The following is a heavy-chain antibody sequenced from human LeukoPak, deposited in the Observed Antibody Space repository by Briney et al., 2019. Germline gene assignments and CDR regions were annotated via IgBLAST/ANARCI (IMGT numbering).Heavy chain of an antibody. D-gene: IGHD1-20*01. CDR3: ASLGGITVTGPYDFDY. CDR2: INGDGSST. Sequence: GGSLRLSCAASGFTFSGNWMSWVRHAPGKGLVWVSRINGDGSSTSYADSVKGRFTISRDNARNTLYLQMNSLRAEDTAVYYCASLGGITVTGPYDFDYWGQGTVATVSS. J-gene: IGHJ4*02. CDR1: GFTFSGNW. V-gene: IGHV3-74*01.